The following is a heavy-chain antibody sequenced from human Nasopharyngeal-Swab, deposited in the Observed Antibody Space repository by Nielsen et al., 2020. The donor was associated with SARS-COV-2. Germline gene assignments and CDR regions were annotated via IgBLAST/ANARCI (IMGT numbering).Heavy chain of an antibody. CDR2: ISSNGGST. V-gene: IGHV3-64*01. J-gene: IGHJ6*02. D-gene: IGHD3-10*01. CDR3: AKLIEEGSGSYYALYYYYGMDV. Sequence: WIRQPPGKGLEYVSAISSNGGSTYYANSVKGRFTISRDNSKNTLYLQMGSLRAEDTAVYYCAKLIEEGSGSYYALYYYYGMDVWGQGTTVTVSS.